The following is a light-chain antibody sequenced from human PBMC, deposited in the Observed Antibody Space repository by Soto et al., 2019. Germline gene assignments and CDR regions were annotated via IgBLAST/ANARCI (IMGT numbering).Light chain of an antibody. CDR2: DAS. CDR3: QQRSNWPPKIT. J-gene: IGKJ5*01. Sequence: EDVLTQSPFTLSFSPVERSTLSFIASQSVSSYLAWYQQKPGQAPRLLIYDASNRATGIPARFSGSGSGTDFTLTISSLEPEDFAVYYCQQRSNWPPKITFGQGTRLEIK. V-gene: IGKV3-11*01. CDR1: QSVSSY.